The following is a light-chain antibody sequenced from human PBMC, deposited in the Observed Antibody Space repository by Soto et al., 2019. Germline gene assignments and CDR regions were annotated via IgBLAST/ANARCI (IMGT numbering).Light chain of an antibody. CDR3: AAWDDSLNGDV. CDR2: TNY. Sequence: QSVLTQPPSASGTPGQRVPISCSGSSSNIGSYAVNWYQQLPGTAPKLIIFTNYQRPSGVPDRFSGSKSGTSASLAISGLQSEDEADYYCAAWDDSLNGDVFGAGTKVTVL. J-gene: IGLJ1*01. V-gene: IGLV1-44*01. CDR1: SSNIGSYA.